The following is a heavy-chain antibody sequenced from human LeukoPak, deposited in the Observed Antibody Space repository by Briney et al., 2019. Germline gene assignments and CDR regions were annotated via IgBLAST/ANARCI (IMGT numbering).Heavy chain of an antibody. J-gene: IGHJ4*02. D-gene: IGHD3-22*01. Sequence: PSETLSLTCTVSGGSISNTNYYWGWIRQPPGKGLEWIGYIYYSGSTNYNPSLKSRVTISVDTSKNQFSLKLSSVTAAHTAVYYCARGADSSGYYSIFYFDYWGQGTLVTVSS. CDR3: ARGADSSGYYSIFYFDY. CDR2: IYYSGST. V-gene: IGHV4-61*05. CDR1: GGSISNTNYY.